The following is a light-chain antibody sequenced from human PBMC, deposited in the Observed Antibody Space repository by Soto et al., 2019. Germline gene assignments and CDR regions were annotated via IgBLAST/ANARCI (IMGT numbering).Light chain of an antibody. V-gene: IGLV2-14*01. CDR1: SSDVGAYGY. CDR2: EVS. J-gene: IGLJ2*01. Sequence: QSDLTQPASVSGSPGQSITISCTGTSSDVGAYGYVSWYQQHPGKAPKLMIYEVSYRPSGVSNRFSGSKSGNAASLTISGLQAEDEADYYCSSYTTSSTVVFGGGTKLTVL. CDR3: SSYTTSSTVV.